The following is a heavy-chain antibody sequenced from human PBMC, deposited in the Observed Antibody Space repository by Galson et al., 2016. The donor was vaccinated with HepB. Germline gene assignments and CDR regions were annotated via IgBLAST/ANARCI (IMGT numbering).Heavy chain of an antibody. Sequence: SLRLSCAASGFTVRNNFMTWVRQGPGKGLEWVSLIYSGGSTHYADSVKGRFTISRDNAKNTLYLQMNNLRAEDTTVYYCASSGYSGSWGQGTLVTVSS. CDR1: GFTVRNNF. V-gene: IGHV3-53*01. D-gene: IGHD6-13*01. J-gene: IGHJ4*02. CDR2: IYSGGST. CDR3: ASSGYSGS.